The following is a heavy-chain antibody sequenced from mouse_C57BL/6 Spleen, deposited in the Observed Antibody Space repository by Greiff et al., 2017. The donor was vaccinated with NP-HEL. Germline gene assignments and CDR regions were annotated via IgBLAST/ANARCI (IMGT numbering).Heavy chain of an antibody. V-gene: IGHV14-4*01. J-gene: IGHJ4*01. CDR3: TTRGGNGAMDY. Sequence: VQLQQSGAELVRPGASVKLSCTASGFNIKDDYMHWVKQRPEQGLEWIGWIDPENGDTEYASKFQGKATITADTSSNTAYLQLSSLTSEDTAVYYCTTRGGNGAMDYWGQGTSVTVSS. D-gene: IGHD1-1*02. CDR1: GFNIKDDY. CDR2: IDPENGDT.